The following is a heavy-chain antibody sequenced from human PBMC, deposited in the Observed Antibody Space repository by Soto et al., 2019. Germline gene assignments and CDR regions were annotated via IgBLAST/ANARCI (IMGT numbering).Heavy chain of an antibody. CDR1: GFTFSSYA. Sequence: GGSLRLSCAASGFTFSSYAMSWVRQAPGKGLEWVSAISGSGGSTYYADSVKGRFTISRDNSKNTLYLQMNSLRAEDTAVYYCARDSSGSGYFDYWGQGTLVTVSS. CDR3: ARDSSGSGYFDY. V-gene: IGHV3-23*01. J-gene: IGHJ4*02. D-gene: IGHD6-19*01. CDR2: ISGSGGST.